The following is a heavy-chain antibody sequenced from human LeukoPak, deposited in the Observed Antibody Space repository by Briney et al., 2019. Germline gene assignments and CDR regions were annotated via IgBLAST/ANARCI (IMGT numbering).Heavy chain of an antibody. Sequence: TGGSLRLSCAASGFTFSSYSMNWVRQAPGKGLEWVSYISSSSSTIYYADSVKGRFTISRDNAKNSLYLQMNSLRAEDTAVYYCARPNREYAFDIWGQGTMVTVSS. J-gene: IGHJ3*02. V-gene: IGHV3-48*04. CDR3: ARPNREYAFDI. CDR2: ISSSSSTI. CDR1: GFTFSSYS. D-gene: IGHD1-14*01.